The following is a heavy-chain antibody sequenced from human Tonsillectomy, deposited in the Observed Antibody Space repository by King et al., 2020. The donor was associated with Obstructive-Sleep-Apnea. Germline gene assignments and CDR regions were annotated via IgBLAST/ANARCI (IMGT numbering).Heavy chain of an antibody. CDR2: FYYSGST. D-gene: IGHD2-2*01. J-gene: IGHJ4*02. CDR3: ARARIDHLQPPAAHFDY. V-gene: IGHV4-59*01. Sequence: VQLQESGPGLVKPSETLSLTCTVSGGSISSYYWSWIRQPPGKGLEWIGYFYYSGSTNYNPSLKGRVTMSLDTSKNQFSLKLSSVTAADTALYYCARARIDHLQPPAAHFDYWGQGTLVTVSS. CDR1: GGSISSYY.